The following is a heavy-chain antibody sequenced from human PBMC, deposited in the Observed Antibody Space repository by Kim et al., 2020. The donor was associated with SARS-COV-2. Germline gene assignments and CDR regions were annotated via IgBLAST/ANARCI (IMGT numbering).Heavy chain of an antibody. V-gene: IGHV3-53*01. D-gene: IGHD3-10*01. J-gene: IGHJ4*02. CDR3: ARDWLSLGSGFIDY. Sequence: ADSAKGPFTNSRDNSKHTLYLQLNSLSAEDTAVYYCARDWLSLGSGFIDYWGQGTLVTVSS.